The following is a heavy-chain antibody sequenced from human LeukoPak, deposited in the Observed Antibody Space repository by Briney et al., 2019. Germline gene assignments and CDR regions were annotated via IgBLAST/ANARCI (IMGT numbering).Heavy chain of an antibody. Sequence: SETHTLTCAVSGTSFSSYYWSWIRQPPGKGLEWIGEVNHSGYTNDNPSLKSRVTISVDTSKNQFSLRLRSVTAADTAVYFCARMSTGHDFWGQGTLVTVSS. CDR1: GTSFSSYY. CDR2: VNHSGYT. J-gene: IGHJ4*02. D-gene: IGHD4-17*01. V-gene: IGHV4-34*01. CDR3: ARMSTGHDF.